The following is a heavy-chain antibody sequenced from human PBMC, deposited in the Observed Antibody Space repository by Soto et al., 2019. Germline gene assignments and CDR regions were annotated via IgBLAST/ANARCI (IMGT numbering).Heavy chain of an antibody. CDR3: ARVLYYYYMDV. J-gene: IGHJ6*03. Sequence: QVQLQESGPGLVKPSETLSLTCTVSGGSISSYYWSWIRQPPGKGLEWIGYIYYSGSTNYNPSLKGRVTISVDSSKNQFSLKLSSVTAADTAVYYCARVLYYYYMDVWGKGTTVTVSS. V-gene: IGHV4-59*01. CDR2: IYYSGST. CDR1: GGSISSYY.